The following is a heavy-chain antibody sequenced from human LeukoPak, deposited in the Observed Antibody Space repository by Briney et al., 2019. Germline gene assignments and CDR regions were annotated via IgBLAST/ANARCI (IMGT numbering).Heavy chain of an antibody. D-gene: IGHD6-13*01. V-gene: IGHV3-33*01. CDR2: IWYDGSNS. CDR1: GFSFSSYG. J-gene: IGHJ4*02. Sequence: GSLRLSCAASGFSFSSYGMHWVRQAPDKGLEWVAVIWYDGSNSYHADSVKGRFTISRDNSRNTLYLQMNSLRAEDTAVYYCTTVRGSSSSSWSIDYWGQGTLVTVSS. CDR3: TTVRGSSSSSWSIDY.